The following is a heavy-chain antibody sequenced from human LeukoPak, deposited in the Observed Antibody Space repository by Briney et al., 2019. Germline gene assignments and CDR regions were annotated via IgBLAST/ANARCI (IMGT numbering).Heavy chain of an antibody. CDR3: ARHLRGGSIWFDY. J-gene: IGHJ4*02. CDR2: ISYSGTT. Sequence: SETLSLTCTVSGGYISRGSYYWGWVRQPPGKGLEWIGSISYSGTTYYNLSLKSRVTLSVDTSKNQFSLKLSSVTAADTALYYCARHLRGGSIWFDYWGQGTLVTVSS. V-gene: IGHV4-39*01. D-gene: IGHD6-13*01. CDR1: GGYISRGSYY.